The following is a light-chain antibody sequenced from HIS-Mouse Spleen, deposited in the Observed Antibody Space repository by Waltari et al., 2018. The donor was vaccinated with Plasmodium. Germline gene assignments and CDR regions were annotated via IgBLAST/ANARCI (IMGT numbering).Light chain of an antibody. J-gene: IGLJ1*01. CDR1: SRAVGSSNL. CDR2: EGS. Sequence: QSALTQPASVPGSPGQPITISCTATSRAVGSSNLVSWYQQHPGKAPKLMIYEGSKRPSGVSNRFSGSKSGNTASLTISGLQAEDEADYYCCSYAGSSTYVFGTGTKVTVL. V-gene: IGLV2-23*01. CDR3: CSYAGSSTYV.